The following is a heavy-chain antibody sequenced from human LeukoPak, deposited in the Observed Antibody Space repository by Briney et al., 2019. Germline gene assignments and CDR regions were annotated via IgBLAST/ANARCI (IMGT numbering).Heavy chain of an antibody. V-gene: IGHV3-33*06. Sequence: GRSLRLSCAASGFTFRDYGMHWLRQAPGKGLEGVALIWYDGTTKDYADSVKGRVTISRDSSKNKHYLQMNTQRAEDTADYHCAKARMVGGTTYYFAYWGQGTLVTVSS. CDR3: AKARMVGGTTYYFAY. CDR1: GFTFRDYG. CDR2: IWYDGTTK. D-gene: IGHD1-26*01. J-gene: IGHJ4*02.